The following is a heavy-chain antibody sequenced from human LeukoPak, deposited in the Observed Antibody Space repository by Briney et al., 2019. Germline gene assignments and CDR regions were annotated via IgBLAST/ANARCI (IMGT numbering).Heavy chain of an antibody. CDR1: GFTFSNYG. CDR2: LSSDGINK. D-gene: IGHD3-10*01. CDR3: AKHYNSNYGMDV. Sequence: GGSLRLSCAASGFTFSNYGMHWVCQAPGKGLEWVAFLSSDGINKYYADSVKGRFTISRDNSKNTLYLQMNSLRAEDTAVYYCAKHYNSNYGMDVWGQGTTVTVSS. J-gene: IGHJ6*02. V-gene: IGHV3-30*18.